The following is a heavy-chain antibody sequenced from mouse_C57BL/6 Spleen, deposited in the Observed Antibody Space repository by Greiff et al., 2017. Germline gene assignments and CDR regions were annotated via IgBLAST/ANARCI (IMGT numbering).Heavy chain of an antibody. Sequence: VQLQQPGAELVKPGASVKMSCKASGYTFTSYWITWVKQRPGQGLEWIGDIYPGSGSTNYNEKFKSKATLTVDTSSSTAYMQLSSLTSEDSAVYYCARDYGSRGRYYFDYWGQGTTLTVSS. CDR2: IYPGSGST. V-gene: IGHV1-55*01. CDR1: GYTFTSYW. J-gene: IGHJ2*01. CDR3: ARDYGSRGRYYFDY. D-gene: IGHD1-1*01.